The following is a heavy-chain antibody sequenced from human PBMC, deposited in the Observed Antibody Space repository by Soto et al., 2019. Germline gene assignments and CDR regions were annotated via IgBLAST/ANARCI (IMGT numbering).Heavy chain of an antibody. J-gene: IGHJ5*01. D-gene: IGHD1-1*01. CDR2: IYYSGST. CDR3: FKLQKEYDPSS. Sequence: WISKKKRKGLEWIGYIYYSGSTNYNPSLKSRVTISVDTSKNQFSLKLSSVTAADTAVYYCFKLQKEYDPSSW. V-gene: IGHV4-59*01.